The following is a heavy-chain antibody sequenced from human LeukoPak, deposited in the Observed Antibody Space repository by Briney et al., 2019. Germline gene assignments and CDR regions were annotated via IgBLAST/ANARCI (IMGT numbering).Heavy chain of an antibody. CDR3: ARGASSGYYCPLDY. V-gene: IGHV4-4*07. CDR1: GVSISSYY. J-gene: IGHJ4*02. Sequence: PSETLSLSCTVSGVSISSYYWSWIRQAAGKGLEWIGRIYTRGSANYNPSLKRRVTLSVDTSKNQFSLQLSSVTAADTAVYYCARGASSGYYCPLDYWGQGTLVTVSS. D-gene: IGHD3-22*01. CDR2: IYTRGSA.